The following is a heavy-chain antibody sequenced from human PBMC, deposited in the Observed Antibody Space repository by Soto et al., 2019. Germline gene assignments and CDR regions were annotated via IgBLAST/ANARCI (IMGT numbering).Heavy chain of an antibody. D-gene: IGHD6-6*01. CDR3: ALGDRSSWIGNH. J-gene: IGHJ4*02. CDR1: GCTFSSHA. V-gene: IGHV1-69*01. Sequence: QVHLVQSGAEVTNAGSSVKVSCKASGCTFSSHAFSWVRQAPGQGLEWVGGIIPIFETANYAQDFLGRVTISADESTQTVILALNLLRSDATAIYFCALGDRSSWIGNHWGPGTQVTVS. CDR2: IIPIFETA.